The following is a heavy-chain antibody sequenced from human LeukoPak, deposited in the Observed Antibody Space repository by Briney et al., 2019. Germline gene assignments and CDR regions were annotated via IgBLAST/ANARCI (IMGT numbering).Heavy chain of an antibody. CDR2: IIPIFGTA. D-gene: IGHD5-24*01. CDR3: AINERPYWYFDL. Sequence: SVKVSCKASGGTFSSYAISWVRQAPGQGLEWMGGIIPIFGTANYAQKFQGRVTITTDESTSTAYMELSSLRSEDTAVYYCAINERPYWYFDLWGRGTLVTVSS. CDR1: GGTFSSYA. J-gene: IGHJ2*01. V-gene: IGHV1-69*05.